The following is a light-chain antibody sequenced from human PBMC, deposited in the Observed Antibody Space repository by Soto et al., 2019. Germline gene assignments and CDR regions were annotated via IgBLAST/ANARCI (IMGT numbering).Light chain of an antibody. V-gene: IGKV1-5*02. CDR3: QQYSSYLWT. CDR2: DAS. J-gene: IGKJ1*01. Sequence: DIQMTQSPSTLSASVGDRVAIICRASQSISNWLAWYQQKPGKAPKVLIYDASSLESGVPSRFSGSGSGTEFTLTISCLQPDDFATYYCQQYSSYLWTFGQGTKVEIK. CDR1: QSISNW.